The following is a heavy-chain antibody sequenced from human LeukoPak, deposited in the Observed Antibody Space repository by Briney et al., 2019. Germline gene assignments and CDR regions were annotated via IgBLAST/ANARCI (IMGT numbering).Heavy chain of an antibody. V-gene: IGHV1-2*02. J-gene: IGHJ4*02. CDR1: GYTFTGYY. CDR3: ARAYSGYDPVEYDY. Sequence: ASVKVSCKASGYTFTGYYMHWVRQAPGQGLEWMGWINPNSGGTNYAQKFQGRVTMTRDTSISTAYMELSRLRSDDTAVYYCARAYSGYDPVEYDYWGQGTLVTVSS. CDR2: INPNSGGT. D-gene: IGHD5-12*01.